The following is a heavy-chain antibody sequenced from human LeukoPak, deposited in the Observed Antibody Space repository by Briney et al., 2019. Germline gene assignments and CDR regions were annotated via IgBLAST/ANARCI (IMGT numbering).Heavy chain of an antibody. V-gene: IGHV1-3*01. Sequence: ASVKVSCKASGYTFTSYAMHWVRQAPRQRLEWMGWINAGNGNTKYSQKFQGRVTITRDTSASTAYMELSSLRAEDTAVYYCARGWWLQLSLGLDYWGQGTLVTVSS. J-gene: IGHJ4*02. CDR2: INAGNGNT. D-gene: IGHD5-24*01. CDR3: ARGWWLQLSLGLDY. CDR1: GYTFTSYA.